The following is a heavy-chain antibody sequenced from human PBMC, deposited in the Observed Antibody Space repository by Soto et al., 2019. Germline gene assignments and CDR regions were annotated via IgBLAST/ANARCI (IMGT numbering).Heavy chain of an antibody. Sequence: GGSLRLSCAASGFVFDDFAMHWVRQVPGKGLEWVSGISWNSGSIGYADSVKARFTISRDNAKNSLHLQMNSLRAEDTALYYCVKDIAGRGSYYYYYGMDVWGQGTTVTVSS. CDR1: GFVFDDFA. V-gene: IGHV3-9*01. D-gene: IGHD1-26*01. J-gene: IGHJ6*02. CDR2: ISWNSGSI. CDR3: VKDIAGRGSYYYYYGMDV.